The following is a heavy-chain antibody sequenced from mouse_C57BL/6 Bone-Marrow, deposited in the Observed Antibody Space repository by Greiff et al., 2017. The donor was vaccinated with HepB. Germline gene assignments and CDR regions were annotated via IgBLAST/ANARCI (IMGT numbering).Heavy chain of an antibody. J-gene: IGHJ2*01. CDR2: ILPGSGST. Sequence: VQLQQSGAELMKPGASVKLSCKATGYKFTGYWIEWVKLRPGHGLEWIGEILPGSGSTNYNEKFKGKATFTADTSSNTAYMQLSSLTTEDSAIYYCARRDYYYGSSYVYFDYWGQGTTLTVSS. D-gene: IGHD1-1*01. CDR1: GYKFTGYW. CDR3: ARRDYYYGSSYVYFDY. V-gene: IGHV1-9*01.